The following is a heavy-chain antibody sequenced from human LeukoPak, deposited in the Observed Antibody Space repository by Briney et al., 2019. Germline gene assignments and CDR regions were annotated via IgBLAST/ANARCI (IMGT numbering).Heavy chain of an antibody. CDR3: ARASLLWFGESNNWYDP. CDR1: GGSISGYY. J-gene: IGHJ5*02. CDR2: IYYSGST. V-gene: IGHV4-59*12. Sequence: SETLSLTCAVSGGSISGYYWSWIRQPPGKGLEWIGYIYYSGSTNYNPSLKSRVTISVDTSKNQFSLKLSSVTAADTAVYYCARASLLWFGESNNWYDPWGQGTLVTVSS. D-gene: IGHD3-10*01.